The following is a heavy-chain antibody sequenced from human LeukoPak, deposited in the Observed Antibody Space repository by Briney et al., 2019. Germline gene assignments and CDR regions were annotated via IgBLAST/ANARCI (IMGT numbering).Heavy chain of an antibody. V-gene: IGHV1-2*06. J-gene: IGHJ6*02. CDR1: GYTFTGYY. CDR3: ARVARGSRFLEWFYYGMDV. CDR2: INPNSGGT. D-gene: IGHD3-3*01. Sequence: GASVKVSCKASGYTFTGYYMHWVRQAPGQGLEWMGRINPNSGGTNYAQKFQGRVTMTRDTSISTAYMELSRLRSDDTAVYYCARVARGSRFLEWFYYGMDVWGQGTTVTVSS.